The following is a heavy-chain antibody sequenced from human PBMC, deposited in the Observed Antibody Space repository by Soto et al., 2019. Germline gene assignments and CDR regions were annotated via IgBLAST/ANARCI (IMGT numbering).Heavy chain of an antibody. V-gene: IGHV1-69*06. CDR2: IIPIFGTA. CDR3: GLVVVAATPGVYYYYGMDV. Sequence: GASVKVSCKASGGTFSSYAISWVRQAPGQGLEWMGGIIPIFGTANYAQKFQGRVTITADKSTSTAYVELSSLRSEDTAVYYCGLVVVAATPGVYYYYGMDVWGQGTTVTVSS. CDR1: GGTFSSYA. D-gene: IGHD2-15*01. J-gene: IGHJ6*02.